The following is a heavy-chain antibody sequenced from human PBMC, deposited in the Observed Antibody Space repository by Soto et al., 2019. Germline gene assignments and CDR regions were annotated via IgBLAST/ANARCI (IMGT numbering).Heavy chain of an antibody. CDR3: ARDVSPGSSSLYLDAFYI. CDR2: INRDGSKK. Sequence: EVQLEESGGDLVQPGGSLRLSGAASGFTLSAYWMTWVRQAPGKGLEWVANINRDGSKKSYLDSVRGRFTISRDNVGNSLYRQMDSLRADDTALYYCARDVSPGSSSLYLDAFYIWGQGTMVTVSS. J-gene: IGHJ3*02. CDR1: GFTLSAYW. V-gene: IGHV3-7*05. D-gene: IGHD6-13*01.